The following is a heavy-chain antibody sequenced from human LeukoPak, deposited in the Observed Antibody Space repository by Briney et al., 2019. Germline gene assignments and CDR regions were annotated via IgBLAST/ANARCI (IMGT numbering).Heavy chain of an antibody. J-gene: IGHJ4*02. V-gene: IGHV1-2*02. Sequence: ASVKVSCKASRYTFTGYYMHWVRQAPGQGLEWMGWINPNSGGTNYAQKFQGRVAMTRDTSISTAYMELSRLRSDDTAVYYCAREYSGWYGRAFDYWGQRTLVTVSS. CDR1: RYTFTGYY. CDR3: AREYSGWYGRAFDY. D-gene: IGHD6-19*01. CDR2: INPNSGGT.